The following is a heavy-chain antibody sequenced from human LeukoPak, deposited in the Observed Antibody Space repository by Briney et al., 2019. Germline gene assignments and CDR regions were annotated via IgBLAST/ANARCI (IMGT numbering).Heavy chain of an antibody. Sequence: GGSLRLSCAASGFTFSSYGMHWVRQAPGKGLEWVAVISYDGSNKYYADSVKGRSTISGDNSKNTLYLQMNSLRAEDTAVYYCASGGYSYVYPAHYWGQGTLVTVSS. D-gene: IGHD5-18*01. CDR1: GFTFSSYG. CDR2: ISYDGSNK. J-gene: IGHJ4*02. V-gene: IGHV3-30*03. CDR3: ASGGYSYVYPAHY.